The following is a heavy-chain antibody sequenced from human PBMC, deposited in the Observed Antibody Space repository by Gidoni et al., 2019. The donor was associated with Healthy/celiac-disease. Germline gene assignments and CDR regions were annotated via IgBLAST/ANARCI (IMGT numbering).Heavy chain of an antibody. CDR1: GFTFGDYD. Sequence: EVQLVESGGGLVQQGRSLRISCTASGFTFGDYDMSWFRQAPGKGLEWVGVIRRKAYGGTTEYAASVKGRFTISRDDSKRIAYLQMNILKTEDTAVYYCTRTYYYGSGRPNWFDPWGQGTLVTVSS. J-gene: IGHJ5*02. D-gene: IGHD3-10*01. V-gene: IGHV3-49*03. CDR2: IRRKAYGGTT. CDR3: TRTYYYGSGRPNWFDP.